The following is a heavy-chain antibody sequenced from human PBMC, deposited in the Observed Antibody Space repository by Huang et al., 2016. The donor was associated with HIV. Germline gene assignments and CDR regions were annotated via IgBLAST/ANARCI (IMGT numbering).Heavy chain of an antibody. CDR3: ARRLRYYYGSGRTSGYFDY. CDR1: GFTFGSYW. Sequence: EVQLVESGGGLVQPGGSLRLSCTASGFTFGSYWMSWVRQVPGKGREWVANIKQDGSEKYYVDSVKGRFSISRDNAKNSLYLQMNSLRAEDTAVYYCARRLRYYYGSGRTSGYFDYWGQGTLVTVSS. D-gene: IGHD3-10*01. J-gene: IGHJ4*02. V-gene: IGHV3-7*01. CDR2: IKQDGSEK.